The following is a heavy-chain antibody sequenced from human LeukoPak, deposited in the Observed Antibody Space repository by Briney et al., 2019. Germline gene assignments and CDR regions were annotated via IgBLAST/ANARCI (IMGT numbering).Heavy chain of an antibody. Sequence: SSETLSLTCTVSGVSISSYYWSWIRQPPGKGLEWIGYIYYSGSTNYNPSLKSRVTISADTSKNQFSLKLSSVTAADTAVYYCARDRYIYGSDDRWFDPWGQGTLVTVSS. J-gene: IGHJ5*02. CDR2: IYYSGST. CDR3: ARDRYIYGSDDRWFDP. D-gene: IGHD5-18*01. CDR1: GVSISSYY. V-gene: IGHV4-59*01.